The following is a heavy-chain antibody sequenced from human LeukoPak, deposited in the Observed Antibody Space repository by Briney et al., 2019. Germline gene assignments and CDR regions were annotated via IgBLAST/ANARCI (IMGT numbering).Heavy chain of an antibody. V-gene: IGHV3-49*04. D-gene: IGHD5-18*01. CDR3: ARGPIHLWLHNGMDV. CDR2: IRSKAYGGTT. J-gene: IGHJ6*02. CDR1: GFIFGDHA. Sequence: GGSLRLSCTASGFIFGDHAMSWVRQAPGKGLEWVGFIRSKAYGGTTEYAASVKGRFTISRDDSEGIAYLQMNSLRIDDTAVYYCARGPIHLWLHNGMDVWGQGPTVIVFS.